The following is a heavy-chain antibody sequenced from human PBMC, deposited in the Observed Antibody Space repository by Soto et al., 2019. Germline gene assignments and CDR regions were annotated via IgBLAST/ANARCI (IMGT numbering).Heavy chain of an antibody. V-gene: IGHV3-23*01. J-gene: IGHJ5*02. CDR3: AKLKWEELSVP. D-gene: IGHD1-26*01. Sequence: PGGSLRLSCSASGFTFSSYIMSWVRQAPGRGLECVSTISPSGDSTYHADSVKGRFTISRDNSKNSVSLQMNSLRAEDTALYYCAKLKWEELSVPWGPGALVTVAA. CDR1: GFTFSSYI. CDR2: ISPSGDST.